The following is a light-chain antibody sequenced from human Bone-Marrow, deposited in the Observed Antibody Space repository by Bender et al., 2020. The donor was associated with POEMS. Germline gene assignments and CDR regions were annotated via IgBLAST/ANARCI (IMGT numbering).Light chain of an antibody. CDR1: ALPKQY. V-gene: IGLV3-25*03. CDR3: QSSDSSGCSLV. CDR2: KDF. J-gene: IGLJ2*01. Sequence: SYELTQPPSVSVSPGHTARITCSGDALPKQYAYWYQQKPGQAPVMVIYKDFERPSAIPERFSGSTSGTTVTLTISGVQAEDEADYYCQSSDSSGCSLVFGGGTKLTVL.